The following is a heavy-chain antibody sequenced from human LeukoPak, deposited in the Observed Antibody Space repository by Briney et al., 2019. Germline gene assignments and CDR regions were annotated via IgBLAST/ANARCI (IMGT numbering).Heavy chain of an antibody. V-gene: IGHV3-7*01. J-gene: IGHJ4*02. CDR1: GFTLSNHW. Sequence: GGSLRLSCAASGFTLSNHWMTWIRQAPGKGLEWVAHNKEDGTVKDYVDSVKGRFTISRDNTKNSLFLQLNSLRAEDTAVYYCVRDRGWFHFDLWGQGTLVTVSS. CDR3: VRDRGWFHFDL. D-gene: IGHD3-10*01. CDR2: NKEDGTVK.